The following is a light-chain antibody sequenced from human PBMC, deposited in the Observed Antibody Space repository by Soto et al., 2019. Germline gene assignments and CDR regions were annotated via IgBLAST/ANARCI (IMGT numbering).Light chain of an antibody. J-gene: IGKJ5*01. V-gene: IGKV3-11*01. Sequence: EIVLTQSPATLSLSPGERATLSCRASQSVSSYLAWYQQKLGQAPRLLIYDAYNRATGIPPRFSGSGSGTDFTLTISSLEPEDSAVYYCQQRHMWSITFGQGTRLEIK. CDR1: QSVSSY. CDR2: DAY. CDR3: QQRHMWSIT.